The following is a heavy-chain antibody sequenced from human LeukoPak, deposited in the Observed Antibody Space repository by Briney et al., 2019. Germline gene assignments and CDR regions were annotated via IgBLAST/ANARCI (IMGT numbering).Heavy chain of an antibody. D-gene: IGHD3-22*01. CDR2: IYYSGGT. Sequence: SETLSLTCTASGGSISSGGYYWSWIRQYPGKGLEWIGYIYYSGGTYSNPSLKSRLTISVDTSKNQFSLNLNSVTAADTAVYYCARCSDSGAYYSIDYWGQGTLVTVSS. CDR3: ARCSDSGAYYSIDY. J-gene: IGHJ4*02. CDR1: GGSISSGGYY. V-gene: IGHV4-31*03.